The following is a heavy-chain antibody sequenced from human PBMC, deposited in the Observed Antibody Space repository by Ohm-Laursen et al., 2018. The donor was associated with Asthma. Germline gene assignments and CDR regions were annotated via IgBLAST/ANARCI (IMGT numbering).Heavy chain of an antibody. V-gene: IGHV3-15*01. CDR1: GFTFSNAW. D-gene: IGHD2-15*01. J-gene: IGHJ4*02. CDR2: IKSKIDGGTT. Sequence: SLRLSCAASGFTFSNAWMSWVRQAPGKGLEWVGRIKSKIDGGTTDYAAPVKGRFTISRDDSKNTLYLQMNSLKTEDTAVYYCTTAGEETQYCSGGSCYSFSFTDYWGQGTLVTVSS. CDR3: TTAGEETQYCSGGSCYSFSFTDY.